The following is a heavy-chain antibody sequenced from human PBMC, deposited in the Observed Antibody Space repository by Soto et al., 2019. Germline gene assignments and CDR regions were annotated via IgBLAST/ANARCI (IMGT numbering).Heavy chain of an antibody. V-gene: IGHV3-21*01. CDR1: GFTFSSYS. J-gene: IGHJ5*02. CDR3: AREYCSSTSCCLDP. Sequence: LRLSCAASGFTFSSYSMNWVRQAPGKGLEWVSSISSSSSYIYYADSVKGRFTISRDNAKNSLYLQMNSLRAEDTAVYYCAREYCSSTSCCLDPWGQGTLVTVSS. D-gene: IGHD2-2*01. CDR2: ISSSSSYI.